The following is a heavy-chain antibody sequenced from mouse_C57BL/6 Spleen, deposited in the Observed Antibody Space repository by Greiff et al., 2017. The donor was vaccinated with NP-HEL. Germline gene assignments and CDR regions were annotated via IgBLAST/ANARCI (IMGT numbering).Heavy chain of an antibody. CDR3: ARNGIIGNGWYFDV. CDR2: IWSGGST. D-gene: IGHD2-14*01. CDR1: GFSLTSYG. J-gene: IGHJ1*03. Sequence: QVQLKESGPGLVQPSQSLSITCTVSGFSLTSYGVHWVRQSPGKGLEWLGVIWSGGSTDYNAAFISRLSISKDNSKSQVFFKMNSLQADDTAIYYCARNGIIGNGWYFDVWGTGTTVTVSS. V-gene: IGHV2-2*01.